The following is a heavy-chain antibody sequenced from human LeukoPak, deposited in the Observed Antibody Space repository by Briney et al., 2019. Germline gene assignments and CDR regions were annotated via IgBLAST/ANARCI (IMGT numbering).Heavy chain of an antibody. J-gene: IGHJ4*02. CDR3: ARVMVGGTIDF. CDR2: INANGDGT. Sequence: GGSLRLSCAASGFTFSSYAMHWVRQAPGKGLESVSSINANGDGTYNANSVKGRFTISRDYSKNTLYLQMGSLRTEDMAVYYCARVMVGGTIDFWGQGTLVTVSS. V-gene: IGHV3-64*01. D-gene: IGHD1-26*01. CDR1: GFTFSSYA.